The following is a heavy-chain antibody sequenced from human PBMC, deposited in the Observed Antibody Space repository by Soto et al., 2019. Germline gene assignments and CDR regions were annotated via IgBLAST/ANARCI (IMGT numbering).Heavy chain of an antibody. D-gene: IGHD2-21*02. V-gene: IGHV5-51*01. CDR3: ARQDCGGDCYMTY. Sequence: LGESLKISCKASGYRFTNYWIAWVRQVSGKGLEWMGIIYPEDSDTRYSPSFQGQVTMSVDKSLATAYLQWTRLKASDTATYYCARQDCGGDCYMTYWGQGIPVTVSS. CDR2: IYPEDSDT. J-gene: IGHJ4*02. CDR1: GYRFTNYW.